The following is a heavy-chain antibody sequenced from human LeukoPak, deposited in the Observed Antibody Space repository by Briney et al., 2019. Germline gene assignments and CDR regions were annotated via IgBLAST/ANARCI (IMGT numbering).Heavy chain of an antibody. Sequence: PGGSLRLSCAASGFTFSTYAMSWVRQAPGKGLEWVSGISASGGSTYYADSVKGRFTISRDNSKNTLYLQMNSLRAEDTAVYYCAKDMLLSGASNQDYWGRGTLVTVSS. CDR1: GFTFSTYA. CDR2: ISASGGST. D-gene: IGHD2-15*01. CDR3: AKDMLLSGASNQDY. J-gene: IGHJ4*02. V-gene: IGHV3-23*01.